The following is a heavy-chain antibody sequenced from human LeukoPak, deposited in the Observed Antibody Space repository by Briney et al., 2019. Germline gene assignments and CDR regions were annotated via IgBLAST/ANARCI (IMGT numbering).Heavy chain of an antibody. D-gene: IGHD3-16*01. J-gene: IGHJ4*02. CDR1: GGSISSSSYY. CDR2: IYYSGST. CDR3: ARLEGGFGDY. V-gene: IGHV4-39*01. Sequence: SETLSLTCTVSGGSISSSSYYWGWIRQPPGKGLEWIGSIYYSGSTYYNPSLKSRVTISVDTSKNQFSLKLSSVTAADTAVYYCARLEGGFGDYWGQGTLVTVSS.